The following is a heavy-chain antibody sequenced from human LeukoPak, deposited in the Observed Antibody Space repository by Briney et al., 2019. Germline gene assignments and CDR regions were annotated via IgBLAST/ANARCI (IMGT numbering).Heavy chain of an antibody. D-gene: IGHD3-10*01. CDR2: INHSGST. Sequence: SETLSLTCAVYGVSFSGYYWSWIRQPPGKGLEWVGEINHSGSTNYNPSVKRRVTISVDKSKNQFSLKLSSVTAADTAVYYCARERMVRGVHNWFDTWGQGTLVTVSS. CDR1: GVSFSGYY. J-gene: IGHJ5*02. V-gene: IGHV4-34*01. CDR3: ARERMVRGVHNWFDT.